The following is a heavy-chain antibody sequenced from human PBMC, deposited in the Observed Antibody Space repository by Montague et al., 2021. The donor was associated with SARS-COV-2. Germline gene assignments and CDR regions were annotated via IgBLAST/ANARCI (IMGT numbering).Heavy chain of an antibody. Sequence: CAASGFTFRSYWMHWVRQVPGRGLVWVSRIKHDGTSTNYAASVKGRFTISRDNAKNTLSLQMNNLRAEDTAVYYCVRPLWFGDSDYYFESWGQGTLVTVSS. V-gene: IGHV3-74*01. CDR1: GFTFRSYW. J-gene: IGHJ4*02. D-gene: IGHD3-10*01. CDR2: IKHDGTST. CDR3: VRPLWFGDSDYYFES.